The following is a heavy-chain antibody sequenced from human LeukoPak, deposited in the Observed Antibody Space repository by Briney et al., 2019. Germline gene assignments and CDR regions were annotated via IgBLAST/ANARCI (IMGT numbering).Heavy chain of an antibody. CDR3: ARDAIGTTTTNDAFDI. CDR2: IKQDGSEK. D-gene: IGHD1-7*01. J-gene: IGHJ3*02. CDR1: GFTFSSYW. Sequence: GGSLRLSCAASGFTFSSYWMSWVRQAPGKGLEWVANIKQDGSEKYYVDSVKGRFTISRDNAKNSLYLQMNSLRAEDTAEYYCARDAIGTTTTNDAFDIWGQGTMVTVSS. V-gene: IGHV3-7*01.